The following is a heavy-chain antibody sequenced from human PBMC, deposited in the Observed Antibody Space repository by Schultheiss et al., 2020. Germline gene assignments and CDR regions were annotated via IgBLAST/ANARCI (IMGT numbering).Heavy chain of an antibody. Sequence: SETLSLTCGVSGGSISSNYWWSWVRQSPGKGLEWIGYIYYSGSTNYNPSLKSRVTISVDTSKNQFSLKLSSVTAADTAVYYCARGRRWSYYDSSGYSRYYGMDVWGQGTTVTVSS. CDR1: GGSISSNYW. J-gene: IGHJ6*02. V-gene: IGHV4-4*02. D-gene: IGHD3-22*01. CDR3: ARGRRWSYYDSSGYSRYYGMDV. CDR2: IYYSGST.